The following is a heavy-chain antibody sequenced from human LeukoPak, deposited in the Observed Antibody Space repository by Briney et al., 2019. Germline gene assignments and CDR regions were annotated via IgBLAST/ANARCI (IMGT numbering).Heavy chain of an antibody. CDR1: GFTFSTYG. Sequence: GGSLRLSCAASGFTFSTYGMNWVRQAPGKGLEWVSYISSTGYTIYYADSVEGRFTISRDNAKNSLYLQMNSLRAEDTAVYYCARNLPAADYWGQGTLVTVSS. CDR2: ISSTGYTI. CDR3: ARNLPAADY. J-gene: IGHJ4*02. V-gene: IGHV3-48*01. D-gene: IGHD2-2*01.